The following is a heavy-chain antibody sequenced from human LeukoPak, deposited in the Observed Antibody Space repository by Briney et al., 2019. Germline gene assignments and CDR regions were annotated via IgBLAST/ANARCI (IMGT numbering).Heavy chain of an antibody. CDR3: ARDNRLDV. J-gene: IGHJ6*02. V-gene: IGHV3-21*01. Sequence: GGSLRLSCAASGFTFSSYSMNWVRQAPGKGLEWVSSISSSSSYIYYAGSVKGRFTISRDNAKNSLYLQMNSLRAEDTAVYYCARDNRLDVWGQGTTVTVSS. CDR2: ISSSSSYI. CDR1: GFTFSSYS.